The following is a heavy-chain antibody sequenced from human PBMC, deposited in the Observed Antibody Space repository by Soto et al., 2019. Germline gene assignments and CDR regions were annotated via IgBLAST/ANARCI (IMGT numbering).Heavy chain of an antibody. CDR3: ASEGAYYDSGYFDY. D-gene: IGHD3-22*01. V-gene: IGHV4-30-4*01. J-gene: IGHJ4*02. CDR1: GGSISSGDYY. CDR2: IYYSGST. Sequence: SETLSLTCTVSGGSISSGDYYWSWIRQPPGKGLEWIGYIYYSGSTYYNPSLKSRVTISVDTSKNQFSLKLSSVTAADTAVYYCASEGAYYDSGYFDYWGQGTLVTAPQ.